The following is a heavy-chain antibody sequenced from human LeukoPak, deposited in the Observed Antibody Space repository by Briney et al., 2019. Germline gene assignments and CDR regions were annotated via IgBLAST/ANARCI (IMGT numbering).Heavy chain of an antibody. V-gene: IGHV1-2*06. CDR3: ARNPCGGGTCYNDY. CDR2: INPNSGGT. D-gene: IGHD2-15*01. CDR1: GYTCTGYY. J-gene: IGHJ4*02. Sequence: ASVQVTCKASGYTCTGYYIHWVRQAPGQGLEWMGRINPNSGGTNYAQKFQGRVTMTRDTSISTAYMELSRLKSDDTAVYYCARNPCGGGTCYNDYWGQGTLVTVSS.